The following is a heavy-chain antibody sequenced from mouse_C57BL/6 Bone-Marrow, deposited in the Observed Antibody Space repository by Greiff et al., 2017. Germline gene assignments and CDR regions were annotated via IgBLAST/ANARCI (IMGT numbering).Heavy chain of an antibody. Sequence: QVQLQQSGAELVRPGASVTLSCKASGYTFTDYEMHWVKQTPVHGLEWIGAIDPETGGTAYNQKFKGKAILTAYKSSNTAYMELRILTSEDSAVYYCTRRRGVYYCSSYYAMDYWGQGTSVTVSS. D-gene: IGHD1-1*01. J-gene: IGHJ4*01. V-gene: IGHV1-15*01. CDR3: TRRRGVYYCSSYYAMDY. CDR2: IDPETGGT. CDR1: GYTFTDYE.